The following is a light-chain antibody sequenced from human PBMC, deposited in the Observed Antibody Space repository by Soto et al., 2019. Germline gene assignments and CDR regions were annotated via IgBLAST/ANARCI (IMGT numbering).Light chain of an antibody. J-gene: IGLJ3*02. CDR2: DVT. CDR1: SSDVGGYNY. CDR3: SSYTSSSAPLV. Sequence: QSALTQPASVSGSPGQSITISCTGTSSDVGGYNYVSWYQQHPGKAPKLMIYDVTNRPSWVSNRFSGSKSGNTASLTISGLQAEYEADYYCSSYTSSSAPLVFGGGTKLTVL. V-gene: IGLV2-14*01.